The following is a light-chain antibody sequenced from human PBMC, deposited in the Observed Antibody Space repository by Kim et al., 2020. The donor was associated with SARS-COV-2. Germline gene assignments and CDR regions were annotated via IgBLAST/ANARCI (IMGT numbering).Light chain of an antibody. J-gene: IGLJ3*02. CDR2: GKN. CDR3: NSRDSSGNHLV. V-gene: IGLV3-19*01. Sequence: SSELTQDPAVSVALGQTVRITCQGDSLRSYFVSWYRQKPGQAPVLVIYGKNNRPSGIPDRFSGSTSGNTASLTITGAQAEDEADYYCNSRDSSGNHLVFGGGTQLTVL. CDR1: SLRSYF.